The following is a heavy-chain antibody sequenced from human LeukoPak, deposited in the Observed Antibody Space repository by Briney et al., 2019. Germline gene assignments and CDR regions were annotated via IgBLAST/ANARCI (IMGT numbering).Heavy chain of an antibody. D-gene: IGHD2-15*01. CDR3: ASIGYCSGGSCYGTGAFDY. CDR1: GFTFSDYY. J-gene: IGHJ4*02. V-gene: IGHV3-11*01. CDR2: ISSSGSTI. Sequence: PGGSLRLSCAASGFTFSDYYMSWIRQAPGKGLEWVSYISSSGSTIYYADSVKGRFTISRDNAKNSLYLQMNSLGAEDTAVYYCASIGYCSGGSCYGTGAFDYWGQGTLVTVSS.